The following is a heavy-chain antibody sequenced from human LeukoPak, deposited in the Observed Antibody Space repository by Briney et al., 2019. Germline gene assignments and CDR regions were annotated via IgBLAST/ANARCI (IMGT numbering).Heavy chain of an antibody. CDR1: GFTFSSYA. D-gene: IGHD2-15*01. V-gene: IGHV3-30*04. CDR2: ISYDGSNK. CDR3: AVAATWDPQYDY. J-gene: IGHJ4*02. Sequence: GGSLRLSCAASGFTFSSYAMHWVRQAPGKRLEWVAVISYDGSNKYYADSVKGRFTISRDNSKNTLYLQMNGLRAEDTAVYYCAVAATWDPQYDYWGQGTLVTVSS.